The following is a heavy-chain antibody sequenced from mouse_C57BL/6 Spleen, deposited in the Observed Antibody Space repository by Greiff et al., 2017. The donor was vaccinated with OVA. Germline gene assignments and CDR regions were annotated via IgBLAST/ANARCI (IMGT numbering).Heavy chain of an antibody. CDR1: GYTFTDYY. D-gene: IGHD6-5*01. CDR3: ARSTYADYYAMDY. Sequence: QVQLKESGAELVRPGASVKLSCKASGYTFTDYYINWVKQRPGQGLEWIARIYPGSGNTYYNEKFKGKATLTAEKSSSTAYMQLSSLTSEDSAVYCCARSTYADYYAMDYWGQGTSVTVSS. CDR2: IYPGSGNT. V-gene: IGHV1-76*01. J-gene: IGHJ4*01.